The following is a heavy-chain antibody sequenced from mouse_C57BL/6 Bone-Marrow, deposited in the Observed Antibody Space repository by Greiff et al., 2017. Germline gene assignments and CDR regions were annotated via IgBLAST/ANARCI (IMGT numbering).Heavy chain of an antibody. J-gene: IGHJ2*01. D-gene: IGHD1-1*01. CDR1: GFTFSDYY. CDR3: ARGSSYDYYFDY. CDR2: INYDGSST. V-gene: IGHV5-16*01. Sequence: EVMLVESEGGLVQPGSSMKLSCTASGFTFSDYYMAWVRQVPEKGLEWVANINYDGSSTYYLDSLKSRFIISGDNAKNILYLQMSSLKSEDTATYYCARGSSYDYYFDYWGQGTTLTVSS.